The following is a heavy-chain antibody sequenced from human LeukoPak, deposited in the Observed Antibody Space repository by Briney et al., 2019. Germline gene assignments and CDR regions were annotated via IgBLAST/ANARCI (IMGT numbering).Heavy chain of an antibody. J-gene: IGHJ4*02. CDR3: ARLGCSSTSCLFDY. CDR2: INHSGST. Sequence: KPSETLSLTCAVYGGSFSGYYWSWIRQPPGKGLEWIGEINHSGSTNSNPSLKSRVTISVDTSKNQFSLKLSSVTAADTAVYYCARLGCSSTSCLFDYWGQGTLVTVSS. D-gene: IGHD2-2*01. CDR1: GGSFSGYY. V-gene: IGHV4-34*01.